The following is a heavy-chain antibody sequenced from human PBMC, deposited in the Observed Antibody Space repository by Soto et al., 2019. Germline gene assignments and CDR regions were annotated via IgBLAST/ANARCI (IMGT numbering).Heavy chain of an antibody. Sequence: SETLSLTCTVSGGSISSYYWSWIRQPPGKGLEWIGYIYYSGSTNYNPSLKSRVTISVDTSKNQFSLKLSSVTAADTAVYYCARCVSFVDINAYGMDVWGQGTTVTVSS. CDR2: IYYSGST. CDR1: GGSISSYY. V-gene: IGHV4-59*01. D-gene: IGHD2-2*03. CDR3: ARCVSFVDINAYGMDV. J-gene: IGHJ6*02.